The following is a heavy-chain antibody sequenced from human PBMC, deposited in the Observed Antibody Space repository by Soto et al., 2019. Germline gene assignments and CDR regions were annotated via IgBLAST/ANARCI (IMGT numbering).Heavy chain of an antibody. D-gene: IGHD6-13*01. CDR3: ARSVAVAGLDY. V-gene: IGHV3-30-3*01. CDR1: GFTLSSYS. Sequence: QVQLVESGGGVVQPGRSLRLSCAASGFTLSSYSMHWVRQAPGKGLEWVGVISYDGNKKYYRDSVKGRFSISRDTSNNTVQRQMNSLRPDDTAVYYWARSVAVAGLDYWGQGSLVTFSS. CDR2: ISYDGNKK. J-gene: IGHJ4*02.